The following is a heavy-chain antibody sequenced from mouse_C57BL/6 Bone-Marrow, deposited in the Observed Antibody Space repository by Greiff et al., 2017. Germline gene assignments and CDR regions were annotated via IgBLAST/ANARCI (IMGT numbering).Heavy chain of an antibody. CDR3: DAGGYAMDY. CDR1: GFSFNTYA. Sequence: DVKLVESGGGLVQPKGSLKLSCAASGFSFNTYAMNWVRQAPGKGLEWVARIRSKSNNYATYYADSVKDRFTISRDDSESMLYLQMNNLKTEDTAMYYCDAGGYAMDYWGQGTSVTVSS. CDR2: IRSKSNNYAT. J-gene: IGHJ4*01. V-gene: IGHV10-1*01.